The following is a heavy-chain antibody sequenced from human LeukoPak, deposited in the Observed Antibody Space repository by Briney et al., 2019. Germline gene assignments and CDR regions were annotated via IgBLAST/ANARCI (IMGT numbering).Heavy chain of an antibody. Sequence: GGSLRLSCAASGLTFSSYGMHWVRQAPGKGLEWVAVISYDGSNKYHADSVKGRFTISRDNSKNTLYLQMNSLRAEDTAVYYCSRDFNGRNDFWGQGTLVTVSS. CDR2: ISYDGSNK. V-gene: IGHV3-30*03. J-gene: IGHJ4*02. CDR1: GLTFSSYG. D-gene: IGHD1-14*01. CDR3: SRDFNGRNDF.